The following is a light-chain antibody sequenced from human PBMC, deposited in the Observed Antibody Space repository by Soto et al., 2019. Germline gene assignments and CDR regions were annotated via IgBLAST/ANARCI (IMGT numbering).Light chain of an antibody. CDR3: QQYNDWPPWT. CDR1: QSISSH. J-gene: IGKJ1*01. CDR2: GAS. V-gene: IGKV3D-15*01. Sequence: EIVMTQSPATLSVSPGESATLSCRASQSISSHLVWYQQKSGQAPRLVIYGASTRATGIPARFSSSGSGTEFTLTISSLQSEDFAIYYCQQYNDWPPWTFGQGTKVDIK.